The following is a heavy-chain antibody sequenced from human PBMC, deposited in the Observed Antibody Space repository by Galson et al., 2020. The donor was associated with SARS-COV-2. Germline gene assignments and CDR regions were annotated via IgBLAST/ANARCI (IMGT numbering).Heavy chain of an antibody. Sequence: GGSLRLSCAASGFTFTSYGMHWVRQAPGKGLEWVALMSFDGSVKYYADSVKGRFTVSRDTSKNTLFLQMNSLRLDDTAVYYCARGLTILLDYWGQGTLVAVSS. J-gene: IGHJ4*02. CDR3: ARGLTILLDY. CDR2: MSFDGSVK. D-gene: IGHD3-10*01. CDR1: GFTFTSYG. V-gene: IGHV3-30*03.